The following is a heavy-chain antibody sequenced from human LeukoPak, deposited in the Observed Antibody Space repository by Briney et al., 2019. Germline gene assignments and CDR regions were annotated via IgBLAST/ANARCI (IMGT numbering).Heavy chain of an antibody. J-gene: IGHJ4*02. CDR1: GGSFSGYY. CDR2: INHSGST. Sequence: SETLSLTCAVYGGSFSGYYWSWIRQPPGKGLEWIGEINHSGSTNYNPSLKSRVTISVDTSKNQFSLKLSSVTAADTAVYYCARASGIAGYWGQGTLVTVSS. D-gene: IGHD6-13*01. CDR3: ARASGIAGY. V-gene: IGHV4-34*01.